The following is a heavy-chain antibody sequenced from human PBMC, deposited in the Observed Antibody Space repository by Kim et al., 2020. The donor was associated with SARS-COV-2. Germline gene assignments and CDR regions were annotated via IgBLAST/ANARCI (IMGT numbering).Heavy chain of an antibody. D-gene: IGHD3-10*01. Sequence: GGSLRLSCAASGFTFNNYAMSWVRQAPGKGLECVSTINSAGSTSYADSVKGRFTISRDNSKNTLYLQMNSLGAEDTALYYCAKSYYYASGSYSAWGQGTLVTVSS. CDR1: GFTFNNYA. CDR3: AKSYYYASGSYSA. J-gene: IGHJ5*02. CDR2: INSAGST. V-gene: IGHV3-23*01.